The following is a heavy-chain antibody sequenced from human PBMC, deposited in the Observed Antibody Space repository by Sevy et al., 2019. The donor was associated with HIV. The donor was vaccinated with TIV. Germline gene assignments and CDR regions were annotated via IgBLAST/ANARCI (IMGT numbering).Heavy chain of an antibody. J-gene: IGHJ6*03. CDR1: GDSVSSNSAA. CDR3: ARGGITMVRARKYYYYYMDV. Sequence: QSQTLSLTCAISGDSVSSNSAAWNWIRQSPSRGLEWLGRTYYRSKWYNDYAVSVKSRITINPDTSKNQFSLQLNSVTPEDTAVYYCARGGITMVRARKYYYYYMDVWGKGTTVTVSS. V-gene: IGHV6-1*01. CDR2: TYYRSKWYN. D-gene: IGHD3-10*01.